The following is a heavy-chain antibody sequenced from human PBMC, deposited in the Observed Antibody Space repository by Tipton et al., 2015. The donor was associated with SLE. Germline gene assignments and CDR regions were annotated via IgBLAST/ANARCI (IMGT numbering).Heavy chain of an antibody. D-gene: IGHD1-26*01. Sequence: SLRLSCAASGFTVSSNYMSWVRQAPGKGLEWVSRIKTDGSTTIYADSVKGRFTISRDNVKNSLYLQMNSLRAEDTAVYYCARALDPQLANYFDYWGQGTLVTVSS. CDR1: GFTVSSNY. V-gene: IGHV3-74*01. CDR3: ARALDPQLANYFDY. CDR2: IKTDGSTT. J-gene: IGHJ4*02.